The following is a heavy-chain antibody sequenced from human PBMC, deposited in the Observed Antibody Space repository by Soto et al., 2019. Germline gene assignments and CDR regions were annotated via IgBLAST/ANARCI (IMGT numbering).Heavy chain of an antibody. CDR1: GFTFGDYA. V-gene: IGHV3-49*03. D-gene: IGHD2-2*01. Sequence: GGSLRLSCTASGFTFGDYAMSWFRQAPGKGLEWVGFIRSKAYGGTTEYAASVKGRFTISRDDSKSIAYLQMNSLKTEDTAVYYCTREEQYCSSTSCYYTVTREFDIWGQGTMVTVSS. J-gene: IGHJ3*02. CDR3: TREEQYCSSTSCYYTVTREFDI. CDR2: IRSKAYGGTT.